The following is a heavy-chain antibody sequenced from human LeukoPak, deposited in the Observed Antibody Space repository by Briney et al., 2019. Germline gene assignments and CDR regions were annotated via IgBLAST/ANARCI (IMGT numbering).Heavy chain of an antibody. CDR2: ISWNSGSI. CDR1: GFTFDDYA. V-gene: IGHV3-9*01. Sequence: GGSLRLFCAASGFTFDDYAMHWVRQAPGKGLEWVSGISWNSGSIGYADSVKGRFTISRDNAKNSLYLQMNSLRAEDTALYYCAKDHYYYYYMDVWGKGTTVTVSS. J-gene: IGHJ6*03. CDR3: AKDHYYYYYMDV.